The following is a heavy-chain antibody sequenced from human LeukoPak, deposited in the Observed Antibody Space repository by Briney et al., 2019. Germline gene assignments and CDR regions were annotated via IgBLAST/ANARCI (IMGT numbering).Heavy chain of an antibody. V-gene: IGHV4-59*11. CDR3: ARAPQYYDFWSGYSNYYYMDV. CDR2: IYYSGST. Sequence: SETLSLTCTVSGGSISSHYWSWIRQPPGKGLEWIGYIYYSGSTNYNPSLKSRDTISVDTSKNQFSLKLSSVTAADTAVYYCARAPQYYDFWSGYSNYYYMDVWGKGTTVTVSS. CDR1: GGSISSHY. J-gene: IGHJ6*03. D-gene: IGHD3-3*01.